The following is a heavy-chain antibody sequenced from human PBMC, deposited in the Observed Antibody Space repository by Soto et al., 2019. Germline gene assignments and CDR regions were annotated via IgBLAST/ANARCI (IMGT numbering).Heavy chain of an antibody. D-gene: IGHD2-2*01. V-gene: IGHV3-23*01. J-gene: IGHJ4*02. CDR1: GFTFSTYT. CDR2: ISGSGGSP. Sequence: EVQLLESGGGLVQPGGSLRLSCVASGFTFSTYTMSRVRQAPGKGLEWVSVISGSGGSPSYADSVQGRFSISRDNPKNTLYLQMNSLRGEDTAMYYCAKARCSTTNCYVPDYWGQGTLVTVSS. CDR3: AKARCSTTNCYVPDY.